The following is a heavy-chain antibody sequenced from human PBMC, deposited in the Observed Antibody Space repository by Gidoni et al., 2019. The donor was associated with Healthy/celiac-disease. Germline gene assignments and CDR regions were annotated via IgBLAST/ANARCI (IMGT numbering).Heavy chain of an antibody. CDR2: IGVSGGST. V-gene: IGHV3-23*04. CDR1: GFTCSIDA. CDR3: AKDGPRRAVAGRDTFDI. J-gene: IGHJ3*02. D-gene: IGHD6-19*01. Sequence: VQLVESGGGLVQPAGSLRLSCAASGFTCSIDAMGWVSSAPGKALEWVSGIGVSGGSTYYADAVKGRFTISRDNSKNTLYLQMNSLRAEDTAVYYCAKDGPRRAVAGRDTFDIWGQGTMVTVSP.